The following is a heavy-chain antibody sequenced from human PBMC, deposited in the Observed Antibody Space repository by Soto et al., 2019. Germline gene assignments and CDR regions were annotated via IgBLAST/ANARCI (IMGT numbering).Heavy chain of an antibody. V-gene: IGHV3-33*01. J-gene: IGHJ4*02. CDR1: GFTFSSYG. CDR3: ARYAPNDWAFDY. D-gene: IGHD1-1*01. CDR2: IWYDGSNK. Sequence: GGSLRLSCAASGFTFSSYGMHWVRQAPGKGLEWVAVIWYDGSNKYYADSVKGRFTISRDNSKNTLYLQMNSLRAEDTAVYYCARYAPNDWAFDYWGQGTLVTVSS.